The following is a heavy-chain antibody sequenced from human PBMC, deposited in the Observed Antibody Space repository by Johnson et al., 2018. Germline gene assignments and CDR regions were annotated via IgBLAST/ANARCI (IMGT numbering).Heavy chain of an antibody. J-gene: IGHJ6*03. Sequence: EVQLVESGGGLVQPGGSLRLSCAASGFTFSSYSMNWVRQAPGKGLEWVANIKQDGSEKYYVDSVKGRFTISRDNAKNSLYLQMNSLRAEDTAVYYCARDGTTAVYYSYYYYMDVWGKGTTVTVSS. V-gene: IGHV3-7*01. CDR1: GFTFSSYS. CDR2: IKQDGSEK. D-gene: IGHD4-17*01. CDR3: ARDGTTAVYYSYYYYMDV.